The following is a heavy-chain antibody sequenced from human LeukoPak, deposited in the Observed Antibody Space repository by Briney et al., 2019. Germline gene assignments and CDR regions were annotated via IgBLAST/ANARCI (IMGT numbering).Heavy chain of an antibody. J-gene: IGHJ4*02. D-gene: IGHD3-10*01. CDR3: ARNKYYYGSGSTPYYFDY. V-gene: IGHV3-21*01. CDR2: ISSSSSNI. CDR1: GFTFSSYS. Sequence: PGGSLRLSCAASGFTFSSYSMNWVRQAPGKGLEWVSSISSSSSNIYYADSVKGRFTISRDNAKNSLYLQMNSLRAEDTAVYYCARNKYYYGSGSTPYYFDYWGQGTLVTVSS.